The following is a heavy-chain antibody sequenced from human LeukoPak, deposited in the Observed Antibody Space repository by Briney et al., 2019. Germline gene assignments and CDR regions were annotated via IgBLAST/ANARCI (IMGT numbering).Heavy chain of an antibody. V-gene: IGHV4-59*01. D-gene: IGHD4-23*01. CDR1: GGSISSYY. CDR3: ARRLYGGNFDN. CDR2: IYYSGST. J-gene: IGHJ4*02. Sequence: SETQSLTCTVSGGSISSYYWSWIRQPPGKGLECIGYIYYSGSTSYSPSLKSRVTISVDTSKNQFSLKLSSVAAADTAVYYCARRLYGGNFDNWGQGTLVTVSS.